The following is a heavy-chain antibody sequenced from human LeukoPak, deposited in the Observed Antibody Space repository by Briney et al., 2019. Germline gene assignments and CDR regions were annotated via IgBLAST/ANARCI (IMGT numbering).Heavy chain of an antibody. CDR3: ASGYSSGWYFDY. CDR2: ISYDGSNK. J-gene: IGHJ4*02. D-gene: IGHD6-19*01. Sequence: GRSLRLSRAASGFTFSSYAMHWVRQAPGQGLEWVAVISYDGSNKYYADSVKGRFTISRDNSKNTLYLQMNSLRAEDTAVYYCASGYSSGWYFDYWGQGTLVTVSS. V-gene: IGHV3-30*04. CDR1: GFTFSSYA.